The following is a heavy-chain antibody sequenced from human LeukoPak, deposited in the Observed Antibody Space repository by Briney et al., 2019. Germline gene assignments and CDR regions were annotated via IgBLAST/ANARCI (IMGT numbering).Heavy chain of an antibody. D-gene: IGHD5-18*01. Sequence: GGSLRLSCAVSGFTFSTYAMSWVRLAPGKGLEWVSAISGSGGSTYYADSVKGRFTISGDNSKNTLYLQMNILRAEDTAVYHCAKHSGGYSYSFHLDCRGQGTLVTVST. J-gene: IGHJ4*02. V-gene: IGHV3-23*01. CDR1: GFTFSTYA. CDR3: AKHSGGYSYSFHLDC. CDR2: ISGSGGST.